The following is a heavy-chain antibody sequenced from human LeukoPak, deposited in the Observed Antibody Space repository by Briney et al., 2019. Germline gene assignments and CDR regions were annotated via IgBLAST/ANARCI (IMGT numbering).Heavy chain of an antibody. D-gene: IGHD3-9*01. Sequence: GASVKVSCKASGYTFTGYYMHWVRQAPGQGLEWMGRINPNSGGTNYAQKFQGWVTMTRDTSISTAYMELSRLRSDDTAVYYCARERETYYDILTGYRHDAFDIWGQGTMVTVSS. CDR3: ARERETYYDILTGYRHDAFDI. J-gene: IGHJ3*02. CDR1: GYTFTGYY. V-gene: IGHV1-2*04. CDR2: INPNSGGT.